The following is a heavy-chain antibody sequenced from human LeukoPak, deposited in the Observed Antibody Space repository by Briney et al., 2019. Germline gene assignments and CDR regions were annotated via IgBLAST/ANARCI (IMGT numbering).Heavy chain of an antibody. Sequence: GGSLRLSCVVSGFTLNRCWMKWVRQARGKGLEWVSVIYSGGSTYYADSVKGRFTISRDNSKNTLYLQMNSLRAEDTAVYYCAREYSGSYYVVFDYWGQGTLVTVSS. CDR3: AREYSGSYYVVFDY. J-gene: IGHJ4*02. V-gene: IGHV3-53*01. CDR1: GFTLNRCW. D-gene: IGHD1-26*01. CDR2: IYSGGST.